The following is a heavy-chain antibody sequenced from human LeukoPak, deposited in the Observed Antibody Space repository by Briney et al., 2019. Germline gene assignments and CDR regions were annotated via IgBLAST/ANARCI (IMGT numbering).Heavy chain of an antibody. D-gene: IGHD1-26*01. V-gene: IGHV3-7*04. CDR3: ARETRWELFDY. J-gene: IGHJ4*02. Sequence: GGSLRLSCAASGCSFSSSDMNWVRQAPGKGLEWVANIKHDGSEKYYVDSVKGRFTISKDNAKNSLYLQMNSLRAEDTAVYYCARETRWELFDYWGQGTLVTVSS. CDR2: IKHDGSEK. CDR1: GCSFSSSD.